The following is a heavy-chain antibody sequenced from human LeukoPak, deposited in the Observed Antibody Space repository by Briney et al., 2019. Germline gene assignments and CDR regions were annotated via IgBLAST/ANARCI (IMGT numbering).Heavy chain of an antibody. D-gene: IGHD4-17*01. Sequence: PSQTLSLTCTVSAGSISSGAYYWSWIRQPPGKGLDWIGYIYHSGSTHYNTSLKSRVTISVDTSKNQFSLKLSSVTAADTGVYYCARDGSTVTTLWFDPWGQGTLVTVSS. V-gene: IGHV4-30-4*08. CDR1: AGSISSGAYY. CDR2: IYHSGST. CDR3: ARDGSTVTTLWFDP. J-gene: IGHJ5*02.